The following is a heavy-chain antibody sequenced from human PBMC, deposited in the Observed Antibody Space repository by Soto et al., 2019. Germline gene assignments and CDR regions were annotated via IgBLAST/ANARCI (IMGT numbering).Heavy chain of an antibody. CDR1: GGSISSYY. CDR2: IYYSGST. J-gene: IGHJ4*02. Sequence: PSETLSLTCTVSGGSISSYYWSWIRQPPGKGLEWIGYIYYSGSTNYNPSLKSRVTISVDTSKNQFSLKLSSVTAADTAVYYCARAGYCSGGSCDAYFDYWGQGTLVTVSS. V-gene: IGHV4-59*01. CDR3: ARAGYCSGGSCDAYFDY. D-gene: IGHD2-15*01.